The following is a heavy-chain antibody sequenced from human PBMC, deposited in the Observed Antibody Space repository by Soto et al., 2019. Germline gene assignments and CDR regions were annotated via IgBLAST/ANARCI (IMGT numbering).Heavy chain of an antibody. CDR2: ISYDGSNK. V-gene: IGHV3-30*18. D-gene: IGHD3-10*01. J-gene: IGHJ6*03. Sequence: PGGSLRLSCAASGFTFSSYGMHWVRQAPGKGLEWVAVISYDGSNKYYADSVKGRFTISRDNSKNTLYLQMNSLRAEDTAVYYCAKVNFSFMFRGVTPIYYYSYMDVWGKGTTVTVSS. CDR3: AKVNFSFMFRGVTPIYYYSYMDV. CDR1: GFTFSSYG.